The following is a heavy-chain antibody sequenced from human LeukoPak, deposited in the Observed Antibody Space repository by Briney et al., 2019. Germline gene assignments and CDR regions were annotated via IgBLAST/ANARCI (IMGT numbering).Heavy chain of an antibody. V-gene: IGHV3-48*04. CDR3: AELGITMIGGV. D-gene: IGHD3-10*02. Sequence: GGSLRLSCAASEFTFRSYGMHWVRQAPGKGLEWVSYISSSGSTIYYADPVKGRFTISRDNAKNSLYLQMNSLRAEDTAVYYCAELGITMIGGVWGKGTTVTISS. CDR2: ISSSGSTI. CDR1: EFTFRSYG. J-gene: IGHJ6*04.